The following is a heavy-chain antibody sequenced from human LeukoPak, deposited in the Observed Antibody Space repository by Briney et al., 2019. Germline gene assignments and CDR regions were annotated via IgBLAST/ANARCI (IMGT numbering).Heavy chain of an antibody. D-gene: IGHD2-8*02. CDR2: IWSDGNNR. V-gene: IGHV3-30*02. Sequence: GGSLRLSCAASGFTFRNYGMHWVRQATGKGLEWVSFIWSDGNNRFYADSVKGRFTISRDNSKNMLYLQMDALRAEDTALYYCAKDPGASVSGFYMDVWGKGTTVIVSS. CDR1: GFTFRNYG. CDR3: AKDPGASVSGFYMDV. J-gene: IGHJ6*03.